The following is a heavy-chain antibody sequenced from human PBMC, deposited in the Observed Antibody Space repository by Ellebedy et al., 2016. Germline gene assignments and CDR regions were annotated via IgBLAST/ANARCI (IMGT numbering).Heavy chain of an antibody. CDR2: VYFRGGT. D-gene: IGHD3-10*01. Sequence: SETLSLXXAVSGASISSNSWWSWFRQSPGGGLEGFGEVYFRGGTNYNPSLKSRVTMSVDKSKNQFSLKLSSVTAADTAVYYCARLPYVSGSFGWFNPWGQGTLVTVSS. CDR1: GASISSNSW. CDR3: ARLPYVSGSFGWFNP. V-gene: IGHV4-4*02. J-gene: IGHJ5*02.